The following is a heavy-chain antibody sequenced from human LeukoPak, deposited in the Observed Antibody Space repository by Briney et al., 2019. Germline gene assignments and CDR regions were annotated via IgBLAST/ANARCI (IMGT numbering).Heavy chain of an antibody. Sequence: SVNVSCKASGGTFSSYAISWVRQAPGPALEWMGRIILIFGTANYAQKYQGRVTITTDEYTSTAYMELSSLRSEDTAVYYCARGEGLRTYYYDSSGYSSFYYWGQGTLVTVSS. CDR3: ARGEGLRTYYYDSSGYSSFYY. CDR1: GGTFSSYA. V-gene: IGHV1-69*05. CDR2: IILIFGTA. J-gene: IGHJ4*02. D-gene: IGHD3-22*01.